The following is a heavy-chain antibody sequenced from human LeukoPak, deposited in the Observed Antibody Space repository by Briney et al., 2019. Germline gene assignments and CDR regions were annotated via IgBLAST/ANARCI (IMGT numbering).Heavy chain of an antibody. D-gene: IGHD2-2*01. Sequence: ASVKVSCTASGGTFSSYAISWVRQAPGQGLEWMGGIIPIFGTANYAQKFQGRVTITADESTSTAYMELSSLRSEDTAVYYCARDPCSSTSCYPNPYFDYWGQGTLVTVSS. CDR1: GGTFSSYA. J-gene: IGHJ4*02. CDR2: IIPIFGTA. V-gene: IGHV1-69*01. CDR3: ARDPCSSTSCYPNPYFDY.